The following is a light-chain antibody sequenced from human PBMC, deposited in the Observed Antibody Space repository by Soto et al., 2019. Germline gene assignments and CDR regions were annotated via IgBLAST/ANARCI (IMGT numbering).Light chain of an antibody. Sequence: EIVMTQSPASLSVCPGEGGTLXCRASQSTSSDLLWFQQTTGEAPRHLIYDASNTAIGLPGRFSGSASGTDSPLTISSLEPEEFAVDYCQQRSNWTFGQGTKVDIK. CDR2: DAS. V-gene: IGKV3-11*01. CDR1: QSTSSD. J-gene: IGKJ1*01. CDR3: QQRSNWT.